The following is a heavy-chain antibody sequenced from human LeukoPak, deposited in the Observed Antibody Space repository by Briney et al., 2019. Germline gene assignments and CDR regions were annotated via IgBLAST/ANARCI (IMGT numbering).Heavy chain of an antibody. J-gene: IGHJ4*02. CDR1: GFTFEDYA. D-gene: IGHD3-3*01. V-gene: IGHV3-43*02. CDR3: AKDLPQYYDFWSGYYGGFDY. Sequence: GGSLRLSCAASGFTFEDYAMHCVRQGPGKGLEWVSLISGNGNNIYYADSVKGRFTISRDNSKNSLYLQMNSLRTEDTALYYCAKDLPQYYDFWSGYYGGFDYWGQGTLVTVSS. CDR2: ISGNGNNI.